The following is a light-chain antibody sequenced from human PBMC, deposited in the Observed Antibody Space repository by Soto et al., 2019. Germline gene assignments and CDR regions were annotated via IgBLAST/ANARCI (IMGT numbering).Light chain of an antibody. J-gene: IGLJ2*01. V-gene: IGLV2-14*01. CDR2: NVR. CDR3: SSYTSSSTRV. CDR1: SSDVGGYNY. Sequence: QSALTQPASVSGSPGQSITISCTGTSSDVGGYNYVSWYQQHPGKAPKLMISNVRNRPSGVSNRFSGSKSGNTASLTISGLQAEDEADYYCSSYTSSSTRVFGGGTKVTVL.